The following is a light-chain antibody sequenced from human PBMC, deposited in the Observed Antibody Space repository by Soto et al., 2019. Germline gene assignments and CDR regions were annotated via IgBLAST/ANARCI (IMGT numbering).Light chain of an antibody. CDR1: QSISSY. CDR2: AAS. J-gene: IGKJ5*01. V-gene: IGKV1-39*01. CDR3: QQSYSTPYT. Sequence: DNQMSQCPSFLSSSVWDRVTITCWASQSISSYLNWYQQKPGKAPKLLIYAASSLQSGVPSRFSGSGSGTDFTLAISSLQPEDFATYYCQQSYSTPYTFGQGTRLEIK.